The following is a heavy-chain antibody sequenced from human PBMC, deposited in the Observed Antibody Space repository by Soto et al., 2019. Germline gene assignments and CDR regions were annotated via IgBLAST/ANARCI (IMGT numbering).Heavy chain of an antibody. J-gene: IGHJ3*02. Sequence: PGESLKISCKGSEYNFSSYWIGWVRQMPGKGLEWMGIIDPSDSDTRYSPSFQGQVTISADKSMTTAYLQWSSLKASDTAMYYCAGGYSSLADDGFDIWGQGTVVTVSS. CDR1: EYNFSSYW. V-gene: IGHV5-51*01. CDR3: AGGYSSLADDGFDI. D-gene: IGHD6-13*01. CDR2: IDPSDSDT.